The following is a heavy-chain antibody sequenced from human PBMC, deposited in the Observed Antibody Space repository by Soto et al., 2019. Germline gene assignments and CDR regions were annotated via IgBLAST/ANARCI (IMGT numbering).Heavy chain of an antibody. CDR3: AREASGKTSYYDYLDY. D-gene: IGHD1-26*01. CDR1: GFSFSNYA. J-gene: IGHJ4*02. Sequence: QVQLVESGGGVVQPGRSLRLSCAPSGFSFSNYAIHWVRQAPGRGLEWVAVISHDGGNIFYADSVKGRFTISRDNSMNXMYLQMNSVRGEDTAVYFCAREASGKTSYYDYLDYWGQGTLVTVSS. CDR2: ISHDGGNI. V-gene: IGHV3-30-3*01.